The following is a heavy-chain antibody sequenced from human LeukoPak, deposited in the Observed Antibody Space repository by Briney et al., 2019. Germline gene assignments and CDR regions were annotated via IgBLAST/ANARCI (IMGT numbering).Heavy chain of an antibody. V-gene: IGHV3-23*01. CDR1: GFTFSSYA. D-gene: IGHD2-2*01. Sequence: PGGSLRLSCAASGFTFSSYAMSWVRQAPRKGLEWVSAISGSGGSTYYADSVKGRFTISRDNSKNTLYLQMNSLRAEDTAVYYCAKMYRKIGWVDYWGQGTLVTVSS. CDR2: ISGSGGST. J-gene: IGHJ4*02. CDR3: AKMYRKIGWVDY.